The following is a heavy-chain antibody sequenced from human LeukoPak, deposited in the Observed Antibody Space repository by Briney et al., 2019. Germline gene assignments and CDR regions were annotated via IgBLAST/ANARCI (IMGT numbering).Heavy chain of an antibody. Sequence: SETLPLTCAVYGGAFRDHQWSWIRQPPGKGLEWIGDVERRGYTNYNPSLRGRLTMSVDASKNQISLRLTSVTAADTAVYYCAKGLRQIWFGELNDAFDIWGQGTMVHVSS. CDR1: GGAFRDHQ. J-gene: IGHJ3*02. V-gene: IGHV4-34*01. D-gene: IGHD3-10*01. CDR2: VERRGYT. CDR3: AKGLRQIWFGELNDAFDI.